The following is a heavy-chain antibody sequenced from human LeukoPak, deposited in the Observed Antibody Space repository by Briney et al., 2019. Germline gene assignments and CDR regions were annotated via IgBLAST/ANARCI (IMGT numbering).Heavy chain of an antibody. CDR1: GGSISSYY. J-gene: IGHJ2*01. CDR3: ARARVTPWYFDL. Sequence: PSETLSLTCTVSGGSISSYYWSWIRQPPGKGLEWIGYIYYSGSTNYNPSLKSRVTISVDTSKNQFSLKLSSVTAADTAVYYCARARVTPWYFDLWGRCTLVTVSS. CDR2: IYYSGST. V-gene: IGHV4-59*01. D-gene: IGHD4-23*01.